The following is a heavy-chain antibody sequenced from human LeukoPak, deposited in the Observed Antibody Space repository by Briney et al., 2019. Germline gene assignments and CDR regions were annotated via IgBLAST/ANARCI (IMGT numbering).Heavy chain of an antibody. CDR1: GFTFSSYE. CDR2: ISSSGSTI. J-gene: IGHJ4*02. CDR3: ARDNYDILTGYLTNYFDY. D-gene: IGHD3-9*01. V-gene: IGHV3-48*03. Sequence: GGSLRLSCAASGFTFSSYEMNWVRQAPGKGLEWVSYISSSGSTIYYADSVKGRFTISRDNAKNSLYLQMNILRAEDTAVYYCARDNYDILTGYLTNYFDYWGQGTLVTVSS.